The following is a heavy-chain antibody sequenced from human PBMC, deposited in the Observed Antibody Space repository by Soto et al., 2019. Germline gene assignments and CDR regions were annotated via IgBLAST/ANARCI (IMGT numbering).Heavy chain of an antibody. CDR2: IYYSGST. V-gene: IGHV4-59*08. Sequence: SETLSLTCTVSGGSISSYYWSWIRQPPGKGLEWIGYIYYSGSTNYNPSLMIRVTISVDTSKNQFSLKLSSVTAADTAVYYCARLNFYDSSGYYYGLPALTFDYWGQGTLVTVSS. CDR3: ARLNFYDSSGYYYGLPALTFDY. J-gene: IGHJ4*02. CDR1: GGSISSYY. D-gene: IGHD3-22*01.